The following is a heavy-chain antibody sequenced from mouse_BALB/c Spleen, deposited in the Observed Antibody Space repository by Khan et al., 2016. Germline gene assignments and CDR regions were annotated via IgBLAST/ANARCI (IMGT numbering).Heavy chain of an antibody. D-gene: IGHD1-2*01. V-gene: IGHV9-3*02. CDR3: ASLYYGYTWFAY. J-gene: IGHJ3*01. CDR1: GYTFTNYG. CDR2: INTNTGEP. Sequence: QIQLVQSGPELKKPGETVKISCKASGYTFTNYGMNWVKQAPGKGLKWMGWINTNTGEPTYAEEFKGRFAFSLETSASTAYLQINNLKNEDTATYFYASLYYGYTWFAYWGQGTLVTVSA.